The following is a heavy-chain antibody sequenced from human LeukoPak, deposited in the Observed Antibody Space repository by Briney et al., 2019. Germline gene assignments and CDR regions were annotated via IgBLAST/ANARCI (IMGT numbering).Heavy chain of an antibody. J-gene: IGHJ2*01. CDR2: ISSGGTYT. D-gene: IGHD2-2*01. V-gene: IGHV3-21*01. Sequence: GGSPRLSCAASGFSFDTFTMDWVRQAPGKGLEWVSSISSGGTYTEYADSVKGRFTISRDNDRRTLFLQMSSLRAEDTAVYYCARQEDLVVVPTAMALSAFWGGGTLVTVSS. CDR3: ARQEDLVVVPTAMALSAF. CDR1: GFSFDTFT.